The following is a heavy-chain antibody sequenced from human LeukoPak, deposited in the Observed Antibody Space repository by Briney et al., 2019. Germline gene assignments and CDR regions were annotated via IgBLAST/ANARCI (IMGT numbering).Heavy chain of an antibody. CDR2: ISNSGDHI. CDR3: ARCQYNSSPDF. D-gene: IGHD6-13*01. CDR1: GFTFSGYW. V-gene: IGHV3-11*03. J-gene: IGHJ4*02. Sequence: GGSLRLSCAASGFTFSGYWVTWIRQTPGKGLEWVSYISNSGDHINYAESVRGRFTISRDNTKNSLYLQMDSLRVEDTAVYYCARCQYNSSPDFWGQGTLVTVSS.